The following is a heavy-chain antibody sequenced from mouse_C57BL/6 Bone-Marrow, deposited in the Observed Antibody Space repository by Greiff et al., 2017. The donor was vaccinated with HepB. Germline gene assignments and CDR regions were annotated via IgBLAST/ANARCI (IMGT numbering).Heavy chain of an antibody. CDR3: AREGGTGGFAY. D-gene: IGHD4-1*01. CDR1: GYSITSGYY. V-gene: IGHV3-6*01. CDR2: ISYDGSN. Sequence: EVQLQESGPGLVKPSQSLSLTCSVTGYSITSGYYWNWIRQFPGNKLEWMGYISYDGSNNYNPSLKNRISITRDTSKNQVFLKLNSVTTEDTATYYCAREGGTGGFAYWGQGTLVTVSA. J-gene: IGHJ3*01.